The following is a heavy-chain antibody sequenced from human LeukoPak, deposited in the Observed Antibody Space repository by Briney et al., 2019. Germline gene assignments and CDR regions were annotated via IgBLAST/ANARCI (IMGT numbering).Heavy chain of an antibody. V-gene: IGHV3-13*01. Sequence: GGSLRLSCAASGFTFSSYDMHWVRQATGKSLEWVSAIGTAGDTYYPGSVKGRFTISRENAKNSLYLQMNSLRAGDTAVYYCARGDDMVRGVMDVWGKGTAVTVSS. CDR3: ARGDDMVRGVMDV. CDR1: GFTFSSYD. D-gene: IGHD3-10*01. J-gene: IGHJ6*04. CDR2: IGTAGDT.